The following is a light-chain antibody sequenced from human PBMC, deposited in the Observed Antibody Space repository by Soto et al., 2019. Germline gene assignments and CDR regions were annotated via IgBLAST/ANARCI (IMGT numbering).Light chain of an antibody. CDR2: EGS. Sequence: QSALTQPASVSGSPGQSITISCTGTSSDVGSSNLVSWYQQHPGKAPKVMIYEGSKRPSGVSNRFSGSKSSNTASLTISGLQAEDEADYYCCSFAGSSTYVFGTGTKLTVL. J-gene: IGLJ1*01. V-gene: IGLV2-23*01. CDR1: SSDVGSSNL. CDR3: CSFAGSSTYV.